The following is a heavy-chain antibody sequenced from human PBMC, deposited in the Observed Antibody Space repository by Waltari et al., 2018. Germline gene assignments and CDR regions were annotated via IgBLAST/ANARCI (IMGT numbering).Heavy chain of an antibody. V-gene: IGHV1-2*02. CDR2: INPTSGGT. D-gene: IGHD1-26*01. Sequence: QVQLVQSGAEVKKPGASVKVSCKASGYTFTGYYMHWVRQAPGQGLEWMGWINPTSGGTNYEQKFQGRVTMTRDTSISTAYMELSRLRSDDTAVYYCASEVGATTTDYWGQGTLVTVSS. CDR1: GYTFTGYY. J-gene: IGHJ4*02. CDR3: ASEVGATTTDY.